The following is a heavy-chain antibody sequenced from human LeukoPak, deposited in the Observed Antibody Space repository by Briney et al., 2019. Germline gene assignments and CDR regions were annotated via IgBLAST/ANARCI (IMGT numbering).Heavy chain of an antibody. D-gene: IGHD6-6*01. Sequence: GGSLRLSCAASGFTFSSYSMNWVRQAPGKGLEWVSSISIISSYIYYADSVKGRFTISRDNAKNSLYLQKNSLRAADTAVYYCARDPEYSSSSREFDYWGQGTLVTVSS. CDR3: ARDPEYSSSSREFDY. V-gene: IGHV3-21*01. CDR1: GFTFSSYS. CDR2: ISIISSYI. J-gene: IGHJ4*02.